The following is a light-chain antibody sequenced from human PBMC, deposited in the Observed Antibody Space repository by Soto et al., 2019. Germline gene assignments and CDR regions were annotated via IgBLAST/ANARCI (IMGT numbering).Light chain of an antibody. Sequence: DIQMTQFPSSLSASVGDRFTITCRASQGISNWLAWYQQRPGKAPKSLIFAASSLQSGVSSRFSGSGSGTEFTLTSSNLQPEDFATYFCQQYDRFPNTFGQGTRLEIK. CDR3: QQYDRFPNT. V-gene: IGKV1D-16*01. CDR1: QGISNW. J-gene: IGKJ5*01. CDR2: AAS.